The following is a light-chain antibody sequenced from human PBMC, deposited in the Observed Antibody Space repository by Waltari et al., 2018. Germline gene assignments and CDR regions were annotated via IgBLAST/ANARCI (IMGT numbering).Light chain of an antibody. J-gene: IGKJ4*01. V-gene: IGKV1-5*03. CDR2: ETS. CDR1: RNIRTW. CDR3: QQYNSYST. Sequence: DIQMTQSPSTLSASAGDSVTIPCRVSRNIRTWLAWYQQKPGKAPKLLIYETSSLESGVPSRFSGSGSGTVFTLTISSLQPDDFATYYCQQYNSYSTFGGGTKVEIK.